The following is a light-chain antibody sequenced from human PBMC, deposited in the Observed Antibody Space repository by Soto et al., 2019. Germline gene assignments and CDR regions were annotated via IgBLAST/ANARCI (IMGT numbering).Light chain of an antibody. CDR2: DVS. Sequence: QSALTQPPSASGSPGQSVTISCTGTSSDVGGYDRVSWFQQHPGKAPKLIIYDVSERPSGVPDRFSGSKSGNTASLTISGLHAEDEADYYCAAWDDSLSGVVFGGGPKLTVL. J-gene: IGLJ2*01. CDR3: AAWDDSLSGVV. CDR1: SSDVGGYDR. V-gene: IGLV2-8*01.